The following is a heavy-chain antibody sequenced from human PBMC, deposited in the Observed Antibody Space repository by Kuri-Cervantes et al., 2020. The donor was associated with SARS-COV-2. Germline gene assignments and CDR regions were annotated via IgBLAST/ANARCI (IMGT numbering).Heavy chain of an antibody. CDR1: GFTFSSYV. J-gene: IGHJ6*02. V-gene: IGHV3-53*04. CDR2: IYSGGST. CDR3: AREGSGYYYGMDV. Sequence: GESLKISCAASGFTFSSYVMNWVRQAPGKGLEWVSVIYSGGSTYYADSVKGRFTISRHNSKNTLYLQMNSLRAEDTAVYYCAREGSGYYYGMDVWGQGTTVTVSS.